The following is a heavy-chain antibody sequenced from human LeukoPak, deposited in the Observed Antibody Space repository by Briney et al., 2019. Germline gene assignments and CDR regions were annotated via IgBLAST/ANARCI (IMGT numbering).Heavy chain of an antibody. CDR1: GYTFTSYD. CDR2: MNPNSGNT. CDR3: ASEGDYDDAFDI. J-gene: IGHJ3*02. Sequence: ASVKVSCKASGYTFTSYDINWVRQATGQGLEWMGWMNPNSGNTGYAQKFQGRVTMTRDTSTSTVYMELSSLRSEDTAVYYCASEGDYDDAFDIWGQGTMVTVSS. V-gene: IGHV1-8*01. D-gene: IGHD4-17*01.